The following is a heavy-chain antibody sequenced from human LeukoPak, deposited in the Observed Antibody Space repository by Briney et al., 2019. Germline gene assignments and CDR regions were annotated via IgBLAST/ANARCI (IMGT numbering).Heavy chain of an antibody. CDR3: ARDAGTTLSGWFDP. Sequence: PGRSLRLSCAASGFTFSSYAMHWVRQAPGKGLEWVAVISYDGSNKYYADSVKGRFTISRDNSKNTLYLQMNSLRAEDTAVYYCARDAGTTLSGWFDPWGQGTLVTVSS. D-gene: IGHD1-7*01. V-gene: IGHV3-30*01. CDR2: ISYDGSNK. J-gene: IGHJ5*02. CDR1: GFTFSSYA.